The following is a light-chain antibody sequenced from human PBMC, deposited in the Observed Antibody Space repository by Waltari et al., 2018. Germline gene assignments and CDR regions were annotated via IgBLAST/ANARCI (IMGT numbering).Light chain of an antibody. J-gene: IGKJ4*01. Sequence: EIVLTQSPATLSLSPGERATLSCRASQSVNYYLVWYQQKPGQAPRLLMYDASNRATCIPARFSGSGSGTDFILTISSLEPEDFAVYYCQQRSNWPLTFGGGTKVEIK. CDR1: QSVNYY. CDR2: DAS. V-gene: IGKV3-11*01. CDR3: QQRSNWPLT.